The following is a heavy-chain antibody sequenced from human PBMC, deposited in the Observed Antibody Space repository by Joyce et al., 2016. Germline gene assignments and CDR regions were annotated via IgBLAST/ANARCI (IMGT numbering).Heavy chain of an antibody. V-gene: IGHV3-49*03. Sequence: EVQLVESGGGLVQPGRSLRLSCTGSGFIFGDYIMSWFRQAPGKGLEWVGFIRIKPQGGKTEYAASVKCRFTISRDDARYIAYLQMNSLKRDDTAVYYCSRTLRRCSGGTCYGSNTRDFDYWGQGTLVTVSS. CDR2: IRIKPQGGKT. J-gene: IGHJ4*02. CDR1: GFIFGDYI. CDR3: SRTLRRCSGGTCYGSNTRDFDY. D-gene: IGHD2-15*01.